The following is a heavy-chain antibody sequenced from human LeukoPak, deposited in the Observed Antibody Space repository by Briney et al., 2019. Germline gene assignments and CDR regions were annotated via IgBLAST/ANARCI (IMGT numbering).Heavy chain of an antibody. Sequence: GASVKVSCKASGYTFTSYDINWVRRATGQGLEWMGWINPNSGITVYAQKFQGRVTITRNPSISTAYMELSSLRSEDTAVYYCAREDYYDSGSNDYWGQGTLVTVSS. CDR2: INPNSGIT. D-gene: IGHD3-22*01. CDR3: AREDYYDSGSNDY. CDR1: GYTFTSYD. V-gene: IGHV1-8*03. J-gene: IGHJ4*02.